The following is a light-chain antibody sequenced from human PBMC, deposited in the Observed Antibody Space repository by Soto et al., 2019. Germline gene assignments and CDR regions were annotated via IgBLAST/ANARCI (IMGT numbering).Light chain of an antibody. Sequence: QSALTQPASVSGSPGQSITISCTGTSSAIGGYDYVSWFQQHPGKAPNLMLYEVTNRPSGVSNRVSGSKSGNTASLTISGLQAEDEAHYYCSSYRSSNTVVFGGGTKLTVL. CDR3: SSYRSSNTVV. CDR2: EVT. J-gene: IGLJ2*01. CDR1: SSAIGGYDY. V-gene: IGLV2-14*01.